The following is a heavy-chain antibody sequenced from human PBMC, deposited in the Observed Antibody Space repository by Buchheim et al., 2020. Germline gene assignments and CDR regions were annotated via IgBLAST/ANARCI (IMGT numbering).Heavy chain of an antibody. CDR3: AREPSPFWSGYRRSGFDP. D-gene: IGHD3-3*01. CDR1: GFTFSSYW. CDR2: IKQDGSEK. Sequence: EVQLVESGGGLVQPGGSLRLSCAASGFTFSSYWMSWVRQAPGKGLEWVANIKQDGSEKYYVDSVKGRFTISRNNAKNSLYLQMNSLRAEDTAVYYCAREPSPFWSGYRRSGFDPWGQGTL. V-gene: IGHV3-7*01. J-gene: IGHJ5*02.